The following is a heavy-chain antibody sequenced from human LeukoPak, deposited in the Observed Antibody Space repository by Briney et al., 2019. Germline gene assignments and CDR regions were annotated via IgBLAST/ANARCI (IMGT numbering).Heavy chain of an antibody. J-gene: IGHJ5*02. CDR1: GGSFSGYY. V-gene: IGHV4-34*01. CDR2: INHSGST. CDR3: ARTMFDFWSGYRWFDP. D-gene: IGHD3-3*01. Sequence: PSETLSLTCAVYGGSFSGYYWSWIRQPPGKGLEWIGEINHSGSTNYNPSLKSRVTISVDTSTNQFSLKLSSVTAADTAVYYCARTMFDFWSGYRWFDPWGQGTLVTVSS.